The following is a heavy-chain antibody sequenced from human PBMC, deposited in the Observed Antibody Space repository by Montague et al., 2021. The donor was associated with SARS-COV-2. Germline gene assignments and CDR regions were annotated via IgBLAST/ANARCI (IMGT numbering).Heavy chain of an antibody. CDR2: IYASGST. CDR1: GDYTSSGSYY. Sequence: TLSLTCTVSGDYTSSGSYYWSWIRQPAGRGMEWIGRIYASGSTKYNPSLKSRVTISVDTSKNRFSLKVSSVTAADTAVYYCARDLSSSWSYWFDPWGQGTLVTVSS. V-gene: IGHV4-61*02. D-gene: IGHD6-13*01. J-gene: IGHJ5*02. CDR3: ARDLSSSWSYWFDP.